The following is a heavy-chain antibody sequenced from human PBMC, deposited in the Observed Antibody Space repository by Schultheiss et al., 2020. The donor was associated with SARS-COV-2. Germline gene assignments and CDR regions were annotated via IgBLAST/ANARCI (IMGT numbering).Heavy chain of an antibody. CDR1: GFTFSSYA. CDR2: ISSNGGST. Sequence: GGSLRLSCAASGFTFSSYAMSWVRQAPGKGLEYVSAISSNGGSTYYANSVKGRFTISRDNSKNTLYLQMGSLRAEDMAVYYCARESGGSGWYGGAFDYWGQGTLVTVSS. V-gene: IGHV3-64*01. CDR3: ARESGGSGWYGGAFDY. J-gene: IGHJ4*02. D-gene: IGHD6-19*01.